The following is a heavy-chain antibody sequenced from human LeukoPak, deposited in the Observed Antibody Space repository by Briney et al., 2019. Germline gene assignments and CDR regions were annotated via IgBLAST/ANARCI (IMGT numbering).Heavy chain of an antibody. D-gene: IGHD2-2*01. CDR1: GFTFSSYP. V-gene: IGHV3-30*04. Sequence: GGSLRLSCAASGFTFSSYPMHWVRQAPGKGLEWVAVISYDGSNKYYADSVKGRFTISRDNSKNTLYLQMNSLRAEDTAVYYCAKDLDCSSTSCEEVYYGRDVGGQGTTVTVP. CDR3: AKDLDCSSTSCEEVYYGRDV. J-gene: IGHJ6*01. CDR2: ISYDGSNK.